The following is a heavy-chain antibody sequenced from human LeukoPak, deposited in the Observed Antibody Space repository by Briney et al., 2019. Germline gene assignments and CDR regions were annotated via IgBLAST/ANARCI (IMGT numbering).Heavy chain of an antibody. D-gene: IGHD5-12*01. Sequence: SETLSLTCTVSGGSISSYYWSWIRQPAGKGLEWIGRVDNSGSTYYNPSLKSRITMSLDTSKNQFSLKLTSVTAADTAVYYCARTDGHSGFDFWGQGTLVTVSS. V-gene: IGHV4-4*07. J-gene: IGHJ4*02. CDR1: GGSISSYY. CDR2: VDNSGST. CDR3: ARTDGHSGFDF.